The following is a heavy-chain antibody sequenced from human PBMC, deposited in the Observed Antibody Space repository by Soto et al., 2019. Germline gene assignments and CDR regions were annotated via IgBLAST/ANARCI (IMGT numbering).Heavy chain of an antibody. D-gene: IGHD5-12*01. CDR2: IKPSGGST. V-gene: IGHV1-46*01. CDR1: GYIFTSYW. CDR3: ARVEGYSADERD. J-gene: IGHJ4*02. Sequence: QVQLVQSGAEVKRPGDSVTVSCKTSGYIFTSYWIHWVRQAPGQGLEWMGLIKPSGGSTTYAQKFQGRVTMTRDTPTSIVYMELRSLKSEDTAVYYCARVEGYSADERDWGQGTLVTVSS.